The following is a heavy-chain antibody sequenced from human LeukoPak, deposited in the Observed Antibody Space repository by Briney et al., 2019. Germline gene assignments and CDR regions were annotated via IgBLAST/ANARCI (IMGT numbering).Heavy chain of an antibody. D-gene: IGHD1-26*01. CDR1: GFTFSSYA. V-gene: IGHV3-30*04. CDR2: ISYDGSNK. Sequence: TGGSLRLSCAASGFTFSSYAMHWVRQAPGKGLEWVAVISYDGSNKYYADSVKGRFTISRDNSKNTLYLQMNSLRAEDTAVYYCARDRGAEGCFDYWGQGPLVTVSS. CDR3: ARDRGAEGCFDY. J-gene: IGHJ4*02.